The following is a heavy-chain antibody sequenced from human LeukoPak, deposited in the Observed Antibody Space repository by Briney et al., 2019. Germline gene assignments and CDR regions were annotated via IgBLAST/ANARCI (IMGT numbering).Heavy chain of an antibody. CDR1: GYTFTGYY. D-gene: IGHD3-22*01. V-gene: IGHV1-2*06. CDR3: ARGYYYDSSGYCFDY. CDR2: INPNSGGT. J-gene: IGHJ4*02. Sequence: ASVKVSCKASGYTFTGYYMHWVRQAPGQGLEWMERINPNSGGTNYAQKFQGRVTMTRDTSISTAYMELSRLRSDDTAVYYCARGYYYDSSGYCFDYWGQGTLVTVSS.